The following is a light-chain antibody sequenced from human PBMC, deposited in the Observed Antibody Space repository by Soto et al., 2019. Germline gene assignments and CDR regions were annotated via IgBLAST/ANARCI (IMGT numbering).Light chain of an antibody. V-gene: IGLV1-44*01. J-gene: IGLJ1*01. Sequence: QSVLTQPPSASATPGQRVAISCSGSSSNIGSHTVNWYHQLPGTAPKLLIYSNDQRPSGVPGRFSGSKSGTTAGNWTITGLQAEDEADYYCQSYDSSLSGSVFGTGTKVTVL. CDR2: SND. CDR1: SSNIGSHT. CDR3: QSYDSSLSGSV.